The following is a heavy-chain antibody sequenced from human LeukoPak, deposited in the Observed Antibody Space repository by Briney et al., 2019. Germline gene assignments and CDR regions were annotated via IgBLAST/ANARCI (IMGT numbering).Heavy chain of an antibody. CDR3: SKVARLGWELLSYYFDF. CDR1: GFTFSNYG. Sequence: GGSLRLSFAASGFTFSNYGMHWVRQAPGKGLEWVAVISSDGSKKFYADSVKGRFTISRDNSKNTLYLQMNSLRPEDTAVNYCSKVARLGWELLSYYFDFWGQGTLVTVSS. CDR2: ISSDGSKK. D-gene: IGHD1-26*01. J-gene: IGHJ4*02. V-gene: IGHV3-30*18.